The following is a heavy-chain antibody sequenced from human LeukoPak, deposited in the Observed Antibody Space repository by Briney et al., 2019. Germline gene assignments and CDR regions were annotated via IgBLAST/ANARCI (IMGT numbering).Heavy chain of an antibody. CDR2: ISAYNGNT. CDR1: GYTFTSYG. V-gene: IGHV1-18*01. J-gene: IGHJ4*02. D-gene: IGHD6-13*01. CDR3: ATDRGSSWTFDY. Sequence: ASVKVSCKASGYTFTSYGISWVRQAPGQGLEWMGWISAYNGNTNYAQKLQGRVTMTEDTSTDTAYMELSSLRSEDTAVYYCATDRGSSWTFDYWGQGTLVTVSS.